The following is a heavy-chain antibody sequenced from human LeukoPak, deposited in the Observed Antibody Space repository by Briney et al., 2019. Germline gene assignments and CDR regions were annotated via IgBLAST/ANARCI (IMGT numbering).Heavy chain of an antibody. V-gene: IGHV3-74*01. D-gene: IGHD4-17*01. CDR2: INSDGSST. Sequence: GGSLRLSCAASGFTFSSYSMHWVRQAPGKGLVWVSRINSDGSSTSYADSVKGRFTISRDNAKNTLYLQMNSLRAEDTAVYYCARDYGGYVGAFDIWGQGTMVTVSS. CDR3: ARDYGGYVGAFDI. J-gene: IGHJ3*02. CDR1: GFTFSSYS.